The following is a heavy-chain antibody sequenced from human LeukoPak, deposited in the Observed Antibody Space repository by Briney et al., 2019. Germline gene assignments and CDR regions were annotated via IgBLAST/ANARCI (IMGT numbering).Heavy chain of an antibody. Sequence: SETLSLTCAVSGYSISSGYYWGWIRQPPGKGLEWIGSIYHSGSTYYNPSLKSRVTISVDTSKNQFSLKLSSVTAADTAVYYCARHPTAQYYDFWSGYYVDKSPKAGWWFDPWGQGTLVTVSS. D-gene: IGHD3-3*01. CDR2: IYHSGST. V-gene: IGHV4-38-2*01. J-gene: IGHJ5*02. CDR1: GYSISSGYY. CDR3: ARHPTAQYYDFWSGYYVDKSPKAGWWFDP.